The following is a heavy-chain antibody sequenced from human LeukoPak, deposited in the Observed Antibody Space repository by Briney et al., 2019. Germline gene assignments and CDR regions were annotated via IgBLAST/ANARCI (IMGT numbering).Heavy chain of an antibody. Sequence: GRSLRLSCAASGFTFSSYGMHWVRQAPGKGLEWVAVISYDGSNKYYADSVEGRFTISRDNSKNTLYLQMNSLRAEDTAVYYCAKDSSGDCGGDCYLYYFDYWGQGTLVTVSS. CDR1: GFTFSSYG. D-gene: IGHD2-21*02. J-gene: IGHJ4*02. CDR3: AKDSSGDCGGDCYLYYFDY. V-gene: IGHV3-30*18. CDR2: ISYDGSNK.